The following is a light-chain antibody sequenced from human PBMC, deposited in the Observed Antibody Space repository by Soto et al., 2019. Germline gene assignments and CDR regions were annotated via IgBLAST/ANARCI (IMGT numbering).Light chain of an antibody. CDR2: AAS. V-gene: IGKV1-39*01. Sequence: DIKMTQSPSSLSASVGDRVTVTCRTSQNIYNYLNWYQQKPGKAPKLLIYAASSVQSGVPLRFSGTGSGTDFTLTISSLQPEDFATYYCEQTYSTTVTFGQGTRLEVK. CDR3: EQTYSTTVT. J-gene: IGKJ5*01. CDR1: QNIYNY.